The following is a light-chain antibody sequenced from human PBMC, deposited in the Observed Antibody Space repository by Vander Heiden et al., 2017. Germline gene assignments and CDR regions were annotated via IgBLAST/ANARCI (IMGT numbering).Light chain of an antibody. V-gene: IGKV3-20*01. J-gene: IGKJ1*01. Sequence: EIVLTQSPGTLSLSPGERATLSCWASQSISSSYLAWYQQKPRQAPRLLIYGASSRSTGIPDMFSGSGSGTFFTLTISRLEPEDFAVYYCQQYGSSPTFGQGTKVEIK. CDR2: GAS. CDR1: QSISSSY. CDR3: QQYGSSPT.